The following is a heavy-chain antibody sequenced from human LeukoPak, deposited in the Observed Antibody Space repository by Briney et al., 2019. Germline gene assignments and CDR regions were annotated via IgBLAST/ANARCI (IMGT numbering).Heavy chain of an antibody. CDR3: ARMGAIAGTSANPDH. CDR2: IYYSGTT. J-gene: IGHJ4*02. CDR1: GGSISGHY. Sequence: SETLSLTCTVSGGSISGHYWSWIRQPPGKGLEWIGYIYYSGTTDYSPSLKSRVTMSVDTSKNQFSLKLSSVTAADTAVYYCARMGAIAGTSANPDHWGQGTLVTVSS. D-gene: IGHD6-13*01. V-gene: IGHV4-59*11.